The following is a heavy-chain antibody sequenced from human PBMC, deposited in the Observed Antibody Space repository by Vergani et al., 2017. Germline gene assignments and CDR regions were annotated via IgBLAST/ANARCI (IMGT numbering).Heavy chain of an antibody. Sequence: EVQLVPSGAEVKTPGESLKISCKGSGYSFTSYWIGWVRQMPGKGLEWMGIIYPGDSDTRYSPSFQGQVTISADKSISTAYLQWSSLKASDTAMYYCARQGVLLWFGEDRYFDLWGRGTLVTVSS. D-gene: IGHD3-10*01. CDR2: IYPGDSDT. V-gene: IGHV5-51*01. CDR3: ARQGVLLWFGEDRYFDL. J-gene: IGHJ2*01. CDR1: GYSFTSYW.